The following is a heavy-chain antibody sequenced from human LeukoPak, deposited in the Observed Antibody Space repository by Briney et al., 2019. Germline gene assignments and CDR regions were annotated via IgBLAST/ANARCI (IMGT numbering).Heavy chain of an antibody. D-gene: IGHD1-1*01. CDR2: ISSSSSYI. V-gene: IGHV3-21*01. CDR3: ARDQRRSPHNYYYYMDV. Sequence: PGGSLRLSCAASGFTFSSYRMNWVRQAPGKGLEWVSSISSSSSYIYYADSVKGRFTISRDNAKNSLYLQMNSLRAEDTAVYYCARDQRRSPHNYYYYMDVWGKGTTVTVSS. J-gene: IGHJ6*03. CDR1: GFTFSSYR.